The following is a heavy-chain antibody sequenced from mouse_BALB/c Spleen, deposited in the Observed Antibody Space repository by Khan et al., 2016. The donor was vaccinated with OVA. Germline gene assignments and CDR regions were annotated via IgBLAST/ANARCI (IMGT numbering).Heavy chain of an antibody. J-gene: IGHJ3*01. CDR3: ARRDYGSSYGFAY. V-gene: IGHV2-4*02. D-gene: IGHD1-1*01. CDR2: IWSGGST. Sequence: QIQLVQSGPGLVQPSQSLSITCTVSDFSLTNYGIHWVRQPPGKGLEWLGVIWSGGSTDYNVAFISRLSISKDNSKSQVFFKMNSLQVDDTAIYYCARRDYGSSYGFAYWGQGTLVTVSA. CDR1: DFSLTNYG.